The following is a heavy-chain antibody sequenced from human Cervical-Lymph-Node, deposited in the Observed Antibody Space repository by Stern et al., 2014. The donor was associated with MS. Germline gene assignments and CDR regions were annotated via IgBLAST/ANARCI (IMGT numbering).Heavy chain of an antibody. J-gene: IGHJ4*02. CDR3: ARARVGDYARSPHLDS. V-gene: IGHV3-21*01. CDR1: GFTFSHYS. D-gene: IGHD4-17*01. CDR2: ISTNSTHT. Sequence: EVQLVESGGGLVKPGESLRLSCDASGFTFSHYSINWVRQAPGKGLAWISSISTNSTHTYYADAVEGRFTISRDSAKDSVSLHMVSLRAEDTAVYYCARARVGDYARSPHLDSWGQGTLVTVSS.